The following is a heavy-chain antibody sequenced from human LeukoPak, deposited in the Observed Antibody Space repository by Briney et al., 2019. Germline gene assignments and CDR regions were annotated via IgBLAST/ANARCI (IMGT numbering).Heavy chain of an antibody. CDR1: GGTFSSYA. D-gene: IGHD6-13*01. Sequence: SVTVSCKASGGTFSSYAISWVRQAPGQGLEWMGGVIPIFGTANYAQAFQGRVTITADESKSTAYMEMSRLRSEGTAVYYCASVIAAAGTGRRSCYYYYYMDVWGKGTTVTISS. CDR3: ASVIAAAGTGRRSCYYYYYMDV. J-gene: IGHJ6*03. CDR2: VIPIFGTA. V-gene: IGHV1-69*13.